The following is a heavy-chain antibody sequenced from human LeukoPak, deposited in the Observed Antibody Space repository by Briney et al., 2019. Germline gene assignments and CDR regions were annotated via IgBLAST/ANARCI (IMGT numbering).Heavy chain of an antibody. V-gene: IGHV3-23*01. CDR2: ISDSGVST. Sequence: PGGSLRLSCEASGFSFSSYAMSWVRQAPGKGLEWVSLISDSGVSTYYADSVKGRFTISRDNSKNTLYLQMNSLRAEDTAMYYFAGNRPENYWGQGTLVTVSS. CDR3: AGNRPENY. CDR1: GFSFSSYA. J-gene: IGHJ4*02.